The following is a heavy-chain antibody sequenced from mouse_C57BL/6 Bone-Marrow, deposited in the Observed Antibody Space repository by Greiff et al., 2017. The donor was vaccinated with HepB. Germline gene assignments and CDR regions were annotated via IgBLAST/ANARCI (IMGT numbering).Heavy chain of an antibody. CDR3: ARDRLITTVGGFAY. CDR2: IWTGGGT. V-gene: IGHV2-9-1*01. Sequence: VKLMESGPGLVAPSQSLSITCTVSGFSLTSYAISWVRQPPGKGLEWLGVIWTGGGTNYNSALKSRLSISKDNSKSQVFLKMNSLQTDDTARYYCARDRLITTVGGFAYWGQGTLVTVSA. J-gene: IGHJ3*01. CDR1: GFSLTSYA. D-gene: IGHD1-1*01.